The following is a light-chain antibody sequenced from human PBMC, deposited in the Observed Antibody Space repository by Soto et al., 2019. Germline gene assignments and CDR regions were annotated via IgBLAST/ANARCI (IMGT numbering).Light chain of an antibody. Sequence: DIVLTQSPATLSLSKGERATLSCRASQSVSSYLAWYQQKHGQAPRLLIYDASNRDTGIPARGSGSGSGTDFTLTSSSLDPEAFSVYYCQQRSNFGQGTRLDIK. V-gene: IGKV3-11*01. J-gene: IGKJ5*01. CDR3: QQRSN. CDR1: QSVSSY. CDR2: DAS.